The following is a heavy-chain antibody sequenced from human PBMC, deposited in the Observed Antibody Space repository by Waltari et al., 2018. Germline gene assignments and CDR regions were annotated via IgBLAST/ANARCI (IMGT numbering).Heavy chain of an antibody. D-gene: IGHD3-3*01. CDR3: ARVRRFLLSWNGMDV. CDR1: GGSVSSGSYY. J-gene: IGHJ6*02. CDR2: IYYSGST. Sequence: QVQLQESGPGLVKPSETLSLTCTVSGGSVSSGSYYWSWIRQPPGKGLGWIGYIYYSGSTNYNPSLKSRVTISVDTSKNQFSLKLSSVTAADTAVYYCARVRRFLLSWNGMDVWGQGTTVTVSS. V-gene: IGHV4-61*01.